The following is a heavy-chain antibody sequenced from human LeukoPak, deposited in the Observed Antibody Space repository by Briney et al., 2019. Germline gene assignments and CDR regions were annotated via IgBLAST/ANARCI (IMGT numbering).Heavy chain of an antibody. CDR1: GYTFTSYG. CDR2: ISAYNGNT. V-gene: IGHV1-18*01. D-gene: IGHD3-10*01. J-gene: IGHJ4*02. CDR3: ARGGYGSGSLFDY. Sequence: KPGASVKVSCKASGYTFTSYGISWVRQAPGQGLEWMGWISAYNGNTNYAQKLQGRVTMTTGTSTSTAYMELRSLRSDATAVYYCARGGYGSGSLFDYWGQGTLVTVSS.